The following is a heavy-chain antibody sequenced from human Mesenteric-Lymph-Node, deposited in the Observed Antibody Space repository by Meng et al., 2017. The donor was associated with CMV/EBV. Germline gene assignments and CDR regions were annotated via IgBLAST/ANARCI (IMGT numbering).Heavy chain of an antibody. Sequence: VRLRQGVAGLLTPSGTLSLTCAVYGGSFSGYYWSWIRQPPGKGLEWIGEINHSGSTNYNPSLKSRVTISVDTSKNQFSLKLSSVTAADTAVYYCARHQRWLKSEGGFNYWGQGTLVTVSS. V-gene: IGHV4-34*01. CDR2: INHSGST. CDR1: GGSFSGYY. CDR3: ARHQRWLKSEGGFNY. D-gene: IGHD4-23*01. J-gene: IGHJ4*02.